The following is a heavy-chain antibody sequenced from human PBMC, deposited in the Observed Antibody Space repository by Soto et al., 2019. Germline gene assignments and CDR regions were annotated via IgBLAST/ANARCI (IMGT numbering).Heavy chain of an antibody. D-gene: IGHD1-7*01. V-gene: IGHV5-10-1*01. CDR3: ARRLDGNYPFDY. CDR2: IDPSDSYT. Sequence: GESLKISCKGSGYSFTSYWISWVRQMPGKGLEWMGRIDPSDSYTNYSPSFQGHVTISADKSISTAYLQWSSLKASDTAMYYCARRLDGNYPFDYWGQGTLVTVSS. CDR1: GYSFTSYW. J-gene: IGHJ4*02.